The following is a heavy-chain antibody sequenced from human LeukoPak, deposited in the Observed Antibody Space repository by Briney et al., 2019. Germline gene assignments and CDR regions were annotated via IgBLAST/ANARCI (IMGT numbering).Heavy chain of an antibody. CDR3: ARDSPSYSSSWSDAFDI. V-gene: IGHV1-18*01. J-gene: IGHJ3*02. Sequence: GASVKVSCKASGGTFSSYAISWVRQAPGQGLEWMGWISAYNGNTNYAQKLRGRVTMTTDTSTSTAYMELRSLRSDDTAVYYCARDSPSYSSSWSDAFDIWGQGTMVTVSS. CDR2: ISAYNGNT. CDR1: GGTFSSYA. D-gene: IGHD6-13*01.